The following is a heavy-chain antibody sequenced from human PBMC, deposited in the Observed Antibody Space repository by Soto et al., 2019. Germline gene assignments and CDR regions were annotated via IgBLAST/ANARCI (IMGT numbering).Heavy chain of an antibody. D-gene: IGHD1-1*01. J-gene: IGHJ4*02. CDR1: GFTFSSYG. Sequence: QVQLVESGGGVVQPGRSLRLSCAASGFTFSSYGMHWVRQAPGKGLEWVAVISYDGNNKYYADSVKGRFTISRDNSKNTLYRQMNSLSAEDTAVYYCAKSGYNWNDGFFDYWGQGTLVTVSS. V-gene: IGHV3-30*18. CDR3: AKSGYNWNDGFFDY. CDR2: ISYDGNNK.